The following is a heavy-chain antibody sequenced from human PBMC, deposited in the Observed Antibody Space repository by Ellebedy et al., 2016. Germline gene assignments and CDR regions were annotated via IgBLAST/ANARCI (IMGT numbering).Heavy chain of an antibody. CDR1: GYTFSTYA. D-gene: IGHD6-19*01. V-gene: IGHV7-4-1*02. CDR2: INTNTGNP. Sequence: ASVKVSCKASGYTFSTYAMNWVRQAPGQGLEWMGWINTNTGNPTYAQGFTGRFVFSLDTSVSTAYLQISSLKADDTAVYYCVRSRSAWPAHLLNFDFWGQGTLVTVSS. CDR3: VRSRSAWPAHLLNFDF. J-gene: IGHJ4*02.